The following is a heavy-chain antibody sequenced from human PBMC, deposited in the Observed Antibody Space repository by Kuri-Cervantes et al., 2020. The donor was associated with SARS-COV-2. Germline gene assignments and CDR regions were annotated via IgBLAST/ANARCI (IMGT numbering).Heavy chain of an antibody. V-gene: IGHV3-48*03. CDR1: GFTFSSYE. Sequence: GGSLRLSCAASGFTFSSYEMNWVRQAPGEVMEWVSYISSSGSAIYYADSVKGRFTISRDNAKNSLYLQMNSLRAEDTAVYYCARDWGSGWLKVFDYWGQGTLVTVSS. J-gene: IGHJ4*02. CDR3: ARDWGSGWLKVFDY. CDR2: ISSSGSAI. D-gene: IGHD6-19*01.